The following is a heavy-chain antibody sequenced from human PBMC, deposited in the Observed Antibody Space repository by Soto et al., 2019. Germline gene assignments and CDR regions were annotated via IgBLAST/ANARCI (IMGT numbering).Heavy chain of an antibody. V-gene: IGHV3-48*01. D-gene: IGHD2-21*01. CDR3: ARAFLWIDS. J-gene: IGHJ4*02. Sequence: AGGDLRLSRGASGVSLSPVSIHWVRQSPGKGLELISYISSSGSTKYYADSAKGRFTISRDNAKNSLNLQMNSLRAEDTAVYYCARAFLWIDSWGQGALVTVSS. CDR1: GVSLSPVS. CDR2: ISSSGSTK.